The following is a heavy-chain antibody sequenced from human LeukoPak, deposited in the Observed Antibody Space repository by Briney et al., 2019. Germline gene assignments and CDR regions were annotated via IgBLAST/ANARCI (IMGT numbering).Heavy chain of an antibody. Sequence: GGSLRLSCAVSGFPFSVYAMHWFRQAPGKGLQWVAVVSYDGNSKFYADSVKGRLTASSDNSRNTLYLQMNSLRDEDSAMYYCARERTVADETGFDYWGQGTLVTVSS. CDR3: ARERTVADETGFDY. V-gene: IGHV3-30-3*01. CDR2: VSYDGNSK. D-gene: IGHD6-19*01. J-gene: IGHJ4*02. CDR1: GFPFSVYA.